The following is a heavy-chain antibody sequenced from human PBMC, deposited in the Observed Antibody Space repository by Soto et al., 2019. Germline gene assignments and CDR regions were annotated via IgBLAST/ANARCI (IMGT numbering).Heavy chain of an antibody. V-gene: IGHV1-69*13. CDR1: GGTFSSYA. CDR3: ASPPITMVPNLSYYYYGMDV. J-gene: IGHJ6*02. CDR2: IIPIFGTA. D-gene: IGHD3-10*01. Sequence: SVKVSCKASGGTFSSYAISWVRQAPGQGLEWMGGIIPIFGTANYAQKFQGRVTITADESTSTAYMELSSLRSEDTAVYYCASPPITMVPNLSYYYYGMDVWGQGTTVTVSS.